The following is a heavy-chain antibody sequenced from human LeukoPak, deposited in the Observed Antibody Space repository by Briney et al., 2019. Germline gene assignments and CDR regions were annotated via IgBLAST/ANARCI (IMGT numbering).Heavy chain of an antibody. J-gene: IGHJ4*02. CDR2: ISSSSTYK. CDR1: GFTFSSFT. Sequence: GGSLRLSCAASGFTFSSFTMNWVRQAPGKGLEWVSSISSSSTYKDYIDSVKGRFTISRDNANNSLYLQINSLRVEDTSVYYCASSFRGSLDHWGQGALVIVSS. D-gene: IGHD2/OR15-2a*01. V-gene: IGHV3-21*01. CDR3: ASSFRGSLDH.